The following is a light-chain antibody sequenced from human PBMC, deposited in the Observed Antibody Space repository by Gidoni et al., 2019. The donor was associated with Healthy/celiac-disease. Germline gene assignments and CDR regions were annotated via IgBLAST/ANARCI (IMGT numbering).Light chain of an antibody. J-gene: IGLJ3*02. CDR2: EGS. CDR3: CSYAGSSTNWV. Sequence: QSALTQPASVSGSPGQSITIPCTGTRSDVGSYNLASWYQQHPGKAPKLMIYEGSKRPSGVSNRFSGSKSGNTASLTISGLQAEDEADYYCCSYAGSSTNWVFGGGTKLTVL. CDR1: RSDVGSYNL. V-gene: IGLV2-23*01.